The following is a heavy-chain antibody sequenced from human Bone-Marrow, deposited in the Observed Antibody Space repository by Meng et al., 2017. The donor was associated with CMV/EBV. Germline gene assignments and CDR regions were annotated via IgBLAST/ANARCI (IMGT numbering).Heavy chain of an antibody. V-gene: IGHV3-30-3*01. CDR1: GFTFSSYA. CDR2: ISYDGSNK. J-gene: IGHJ4*02. Sequence: GGPLRPSWPASGFTFSSYAMHWVRQAPGKGLEWVAVISYDGSNKYYADSVKGRLTISRDNSKNTLYLQMNSLRAEDTAVYYCARDPIGSGSDGMGGYWGQGTLVTVSS. D-gene: IGHD3-10*01. CDR3: ARDPIGSGSDGMGGY.